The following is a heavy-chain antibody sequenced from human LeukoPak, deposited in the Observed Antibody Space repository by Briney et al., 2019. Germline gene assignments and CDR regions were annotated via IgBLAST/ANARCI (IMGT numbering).Heavy chain of an antibody. D-gene: IGHD2/OR15-2a*01. CDR2: INPSGSA. J-gene: IGHJ6*03. Sequence: PSETLPLTCAVYGGSFSANFWTWLRQPPGKGLEWIGEINPSGSANYNPSLKSRVTISVDTSKNQISLKLKSVTVADTAVYFCARDPDYFVSGMDVWGGGTKVTVSS. CDR1: GGSFSANF. CDR3: ARDPDYFVSGMDV. V-gene: IGHV4-34*01.